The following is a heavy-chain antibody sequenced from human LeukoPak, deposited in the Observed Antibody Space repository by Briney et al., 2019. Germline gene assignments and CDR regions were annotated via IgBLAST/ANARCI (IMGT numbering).Heavy chain of an antibody. J-gene: IGHJ4*02. Sequence: ASVKVSCKASGYTFTSYGISWVRQAPGQGLEWMGWISACNGNTNYAQKLQGRVTMTTDTSTSTAYMELRSLRSDDTAVYYCARVTMVRGVIITSSRYFDYWGQGTLVTVSS. D-gene: IGHD3-10*01. CDR2: ISACNGNT. CDR1: GYTFTSYG. CDR3: ARVTMVRGVIITSSRYFDY. V-gene: IGHV1-18*01.